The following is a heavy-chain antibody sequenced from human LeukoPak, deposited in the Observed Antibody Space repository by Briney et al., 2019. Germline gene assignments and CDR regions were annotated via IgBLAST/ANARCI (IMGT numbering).Heavy chain of an antibody. Sequence: GGSLRLSCAASRFTFSDYYMTWVRQAPGRGLEWVANIKEDGSEKNYVDSVKGRFTISRDNAKNSVYLLLNGLTPEDTAVYYCARVLRAGGTWSYGVYFDLWGRGTLVTVSS. CDR3: ARVLRAGGTWSYGVYFDL. J-gene: IGHJ2*01. CDR2: IKEDGSEK. CDR1: RFTFSDYY. V-gene: IGHV3-7*01. D-gene: IGHD4-17*01.